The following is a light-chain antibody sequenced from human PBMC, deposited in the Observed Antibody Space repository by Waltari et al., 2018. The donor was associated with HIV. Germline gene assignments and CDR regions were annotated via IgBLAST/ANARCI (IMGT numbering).Light chain of an antibody. CDR1: SSDVGSYNL. CDR3: SSYATAGTYVL. J-gene: IGLJ2*01. V-gene: IGLV2-23*02. Sequence: QSALTQPAYVSGAPGQSITISCTGTSSDVGSYNLVSWYQQHPGKAPKLMISEVNKRPSGVSNRFSGSKSGNTASLTISGLQAEDEADYYCSSYATAGTYVLFGGGTKLTVI. CDR2: EVN.